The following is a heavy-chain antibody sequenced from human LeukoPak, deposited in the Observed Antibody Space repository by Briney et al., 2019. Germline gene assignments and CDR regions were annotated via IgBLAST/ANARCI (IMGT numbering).Heavy chain of an antibody. CDR3: AREYEVAVAGGFDY. V-gene: IGHV3-21*01. CDR2: ISSSSSSYI. CDR1: GFTFSSYS. J-gene: IGHJ4*02. Sequence: GGSLRLSCAASGFTFSSYSMNWVRQAPGKGLEWVSSISSSSSSYIYYADSVKGRFTISRDNAKNSLYLQMNSLRAEDTAVYYCAREYEVAVAGGFDYWGQGTLVTVSS. D-gene: IGHD6-19*01.